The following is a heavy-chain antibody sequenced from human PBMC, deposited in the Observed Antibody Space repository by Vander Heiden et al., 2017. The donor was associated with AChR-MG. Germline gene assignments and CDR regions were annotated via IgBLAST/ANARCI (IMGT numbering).Heavy chain of an antibody. CDR2: RSYDGKNK. CDR1: GFTFSSSS. CDR3: VRDGGPYGSGSYYPY. D-gene: IGHD3-10*01. V-gene: IGHV3-30*01. Sequence: QVQLVESGGGVVQPGRSLRLSCAAAGFTFSSSSLHWVRQAHGKGLEWVAIRSYDGKNKNYADFVKGRFTISRDNFKNTLYLHMNSLTAEDTAVYYCVRDGGPYGSGSYYPYWGQGTLVTVSS. J-gene: IGHJ4*02.